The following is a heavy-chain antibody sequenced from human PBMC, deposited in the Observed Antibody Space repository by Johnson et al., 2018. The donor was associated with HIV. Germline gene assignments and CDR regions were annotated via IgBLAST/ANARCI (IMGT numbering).Heavy chain of an antibody. CDR1: GFTFSSYG. CDR2: INWNGGST. V-gene: IGHV3-23*04. CDR3: AKGLGTGDGFDI. J-gene: IGHJ3*02. D-gene: IGHD1-1*01. Sequence: VQLVESGGGLVQPGGSLRLSCAASGFTFSSYGMHWVRQAPGKGLEWVSGINWNGGSTGYADSVKGRFTISRDNSKNTLYLQMDSLRAEDTALYYCAKGLGTGDGFDIWGQGTLVTVSS.